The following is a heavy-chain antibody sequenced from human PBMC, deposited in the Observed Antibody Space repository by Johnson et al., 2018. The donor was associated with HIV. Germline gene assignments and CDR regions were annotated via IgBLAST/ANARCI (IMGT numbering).Heavy chain of an antibody. Sequence: QVQLVESGGGVVQPGRSLRLSCAASGFTFSSYAMHWVRQAPGKGLEWVAVISYDGDDKHYGDSVEGRFTISRDNAKSSLYLQMNSLRVEDTALFFCARDRYPPYDAFDRWGQRTMVTVSS. CDR2: ISYDGDDK. V-gene: IGHV3-30*04. CDR1: GFTFSSYA. CDR3: ARDRYPPYDAFDR. D-gene: IGHD1-1*01. J-gene: IGHJ3*02.